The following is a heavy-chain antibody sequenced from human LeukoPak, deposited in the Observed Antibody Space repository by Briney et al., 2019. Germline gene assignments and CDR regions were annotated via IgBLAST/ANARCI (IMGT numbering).Heavy chain of an antibody. CDR3: ARGGPVDYYDSSGYSDY. J-gene: IGHJ4*02. CDR2: INHSGST. Sequence: SETLSLTCAVYGGSFSGYYWSWIRQPPGKGLEWSGEINHSGSTNYNPSLKGRVTISVDTSKNQFSLKLSSVTAADTAVYYCARGGPVDYYDSSGYSDYWGQGSLVTVSS. CDR1: GGSFSGYY. V-gene: IGHV4-34*01. D-gene: IGHD3-22*01.